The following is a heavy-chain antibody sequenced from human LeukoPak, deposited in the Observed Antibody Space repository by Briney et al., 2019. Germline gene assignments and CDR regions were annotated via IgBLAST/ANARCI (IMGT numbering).Heavy chain of an antibody. Sequence: GGSLRLSCAASGFTFSSYAMSWVRQAAGKGLEWVSGISDTGRRTYYTDSVKGRFTISRDDSKKTVYLQMKTLTAEDTAIYFCARHDSFIPYWGQGTLVTVSS. V-gene: IGHV3-23*01. J-gene: IGHJ4*02. CDR3: ARHDSFIPY. D-gene: IGHD5-18*01. CDR1: GFTFSSYA. CDR2: ISDTGRRT.